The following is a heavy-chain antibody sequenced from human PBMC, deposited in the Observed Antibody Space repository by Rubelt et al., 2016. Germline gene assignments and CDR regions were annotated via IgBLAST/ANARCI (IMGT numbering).Heavy chain of an antibody. Sequence: DVQVVESGGGLVQPGGSLRLSCAASGFTFSSYWMHWVRQAPGKGLVWVSRINSDGSSPSYADSVKGRFTISRDNAKNTLYLQMNRLRACDTAVYYCTRLGPGCEDVWGQGTTVTVSS. CDR2: INSDGSSP. D-gene: IGHD6-19*01. CDR1: GFTFSSYW. V-gene: IGHV3-74*02. CDR3: TRLGPGCEDV. J-gene: IGHJ6*02.